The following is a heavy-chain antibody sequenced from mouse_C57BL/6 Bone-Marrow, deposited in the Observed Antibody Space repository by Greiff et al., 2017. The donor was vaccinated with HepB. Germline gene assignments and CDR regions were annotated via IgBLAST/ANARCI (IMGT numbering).Heavy chain of an antibody. CDR1: GFNIKNTY. D-gene: IGHD1-1*01. CDR2: IDPANGNT. J-gene: IGHJ2*01. Sequence: EVKLQESVAELVRPGASVKLSCTASGFNIKNTYMHWVKQRPEQGLEWIGRIDPANGNTKYAPKFQGKATITADTSSNTAYLQLSSLTSEDTAIYYCAGIYYYGSSYFDYWGQGTTLTVSS. V-gene: IGHV14-3*01. CDR3: AGIYYYGSSYFDY.